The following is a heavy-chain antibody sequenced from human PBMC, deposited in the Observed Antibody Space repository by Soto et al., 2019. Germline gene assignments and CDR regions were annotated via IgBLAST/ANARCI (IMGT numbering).Heavy chain of an antibody. Sequence: QVQLVESGGGVVQPGRSLRLSCAASGFTFSSYGMHWVRQAPGKGLEWVAVIWYDGSNKYYADSVKGRFTISRDNSKNTLYLQMNSLRAEDTAVYYCARDTPFYPADDAFDIWGQGTMVTVSS. D-gene: IGHD3-16*01. CDR2: IWYDGSNK. CDR1: GFTFSSYG. J-gene: IGHJ3*02. V-gene: IGHV3-33*01. CDR3: ARDTPFYPADDAFDI.